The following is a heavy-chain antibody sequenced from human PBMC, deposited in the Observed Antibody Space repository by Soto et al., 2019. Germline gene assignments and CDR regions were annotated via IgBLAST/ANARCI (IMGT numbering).Heavy chain of an antibody. CDR1: GGTFSSYA. V-gene: IGHV1-69*01. Sequence: QVQLVQSGAEVKKPGSSVKVSCKASGGTFSSYAISWVRQAPGQGLEWMGGIIPIPGTANYAQKFQGRVTSTADESTSTAYRELSSLRSEDTAAYYCARSQGSSTSLEIYYYYYYGMDVWGQGTTVTVSS. J-gene: IGHJ6*02. CDR3: ARSQGSSTSLEIYYYYYYGMDV. D-gene: IGHD2-2*01. CDR2: IIPIPGTA.